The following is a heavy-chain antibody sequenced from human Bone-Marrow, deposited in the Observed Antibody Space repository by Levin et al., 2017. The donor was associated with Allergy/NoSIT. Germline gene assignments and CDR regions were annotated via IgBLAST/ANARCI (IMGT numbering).Heavy chain of an antibody. CDR1: GFIFSGDA. V-gene: IGHV3-30-3*01. CDR2: ISYDGTNT. D-gene: IGHD2-2*01. J-gene: IGHJ4*02. CDR3: AIGLGEVYCCSSSCEIRSDD. Sequence: PGGSLRLSCAASGFIFSGDAMHWVRQAPGKGLEWVSVISYDGTNTYYADSVKGRFTVSRENFRNTVYLQMNSLRTDDTAVYYCAIGLGEVYCCSSSCEIRSDDWGQGALFTVSS.